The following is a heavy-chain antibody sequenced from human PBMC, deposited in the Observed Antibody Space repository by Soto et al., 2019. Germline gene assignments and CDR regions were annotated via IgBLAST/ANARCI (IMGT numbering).Heavy chain of an antibody. CDR3: ARSRMPFSGYEPSRD. D-gene: IGHD5-12*01. CDR1: GLTFSSYG. Sequence: QVQLVESGGGVVQTGRSLRLSCAASGLTFSSYGMGWVRQTPGKGLEWVAGIWYDGSSKYYADSVKGRFTISRDNSKNTFYLQMNSLRAEDTAVYYCARSRMPFSGYEPSRDWGQGTLVTVSS. CDR2: IWYDGSSK. J-gene: IGHJ4*02. V-gene: IGHV3-33*01.